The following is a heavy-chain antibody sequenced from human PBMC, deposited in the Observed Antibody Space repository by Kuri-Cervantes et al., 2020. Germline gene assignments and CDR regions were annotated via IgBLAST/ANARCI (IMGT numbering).Heavy chain of an antibody. D-gene: IGHD2-8*02. CDR1: GYSISSGYY. CDR3: ASVTGTGFPDY. CDR2: IYHSGST. J-gene: IGHJ4*02. V-gene: IGHV4-38-2*02. Sequence: SETLSLTCTVSGYSISSGYYWGWIRQPPGKGLEWIGSIYHSGSTYYNPSLKSRVTISVDTSKSQFSLKLNSVTAADTAIYYCASVTGTGFPDYWGQGARVTVSS.